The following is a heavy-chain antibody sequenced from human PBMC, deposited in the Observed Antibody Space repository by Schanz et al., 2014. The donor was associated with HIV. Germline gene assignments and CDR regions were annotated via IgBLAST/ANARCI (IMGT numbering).Heavy chain of an antibody. CDR3: AKVLGPRPMSGGMDG. CDR1: GATFSGYY. V-gene: IGHV3-33*06. CDR2: IWYDGSNK. J-gene: IGHJ6*02. D-gene: IGHD3-10*02. Sequence: QVQLQQWGAGLLKSSETLSLTCAVYGATFSGYYWNWVRQAPGKGLEWVAVIWYDGSNKYYADSVKGRFTISRDNSKNTLYLQMNSLRAEDTAVYYCAKVLGPRPMSGGMDGWGQGTTVSVSS.